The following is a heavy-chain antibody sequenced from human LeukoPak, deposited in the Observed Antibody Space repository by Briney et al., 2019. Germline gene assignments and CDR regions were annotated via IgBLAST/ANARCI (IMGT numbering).Heavy chain of an antibody. V-gene: IGHV5-51*01. CDR3: ARRGHGSSSYYFDY. CDR2: IYLGGPDS. Sequence: GESLKISCKASGYSINSYWIGWVRQVPGKGLEWMGNIYLGGPDSRYRPSFQGQVTISADKSISTAYLQWNSLKASDTAIYYCARRGHGSSSYYFDYWGQGTLVTVSS. J-gene: IGHJ4*02. D-gene: IGHD6-13*01. CDR1: GYSINSYW.